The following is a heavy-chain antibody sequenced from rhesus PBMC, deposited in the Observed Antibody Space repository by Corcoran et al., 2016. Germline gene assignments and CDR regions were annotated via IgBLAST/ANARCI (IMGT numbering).Heavy chain of an antibody. Sequence: QVQLQESGPGLVKPSETLSLTCDVSGYSISSGYYWGWIRQPPGKGLEYIGYNSGSSGSTYYNPSLKSRVTISKDTSKNQFSLKLSSVTAADTVVYYCARDSDSSGWYYFDYWGQGVLVTVSS. CDR2: NSGSSGST. V-gene: IGHV4-99*02. CDR3: ARDSDSSGWYYFDY. CDR1: GYSISSGYY. J-gene: IGHJ4*01. D-gene: IGHD6-31*01.